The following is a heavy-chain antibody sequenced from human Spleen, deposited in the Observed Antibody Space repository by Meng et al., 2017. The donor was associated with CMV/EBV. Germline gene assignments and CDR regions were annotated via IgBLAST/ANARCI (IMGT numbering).Heavy chain of an antibody. V-gene: IGHV3-43*01. CDR2: ITWDGGST. D-gene: IGHD1-26*01. CDR3: AKGGAYIVGATTNEHFDY. J-gene: IGHJ4*02. Sequence: GESLKISCAASGFTFDDHSMHWVRQVPGKGLQWVSLITWDGGSTFYADSVKGRFSISRDNSKNSLYLQLNRLRTEDTALYYCAKGGAYIVGATTNEHFDYWGQGTLVTVSS. CDR1: GFTFDDHS.